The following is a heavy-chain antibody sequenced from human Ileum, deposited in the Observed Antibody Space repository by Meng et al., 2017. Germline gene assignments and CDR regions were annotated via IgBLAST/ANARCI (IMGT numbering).Heavy chain of an antibody. CDR1: GGSISNTNDY. Sequence: QLQLQESGPGLGQPPETLSLTCTVSGGSISNTNDYWAWIRQPPGKGLEWIGRMSYSGSTYFNPSLKSRVAISVDTSNNQVSLKLSFVTAADTAVYYCARGGAVAGVWWYFDLWGRGTLVTVSS. D-gene: IGHD6-19*01. V-gene: IGHV4-39*07. CDR2: MSYSGST. CDR3: ARGGAVAGVWWYFDL. J-gene: IGHJ2*01.